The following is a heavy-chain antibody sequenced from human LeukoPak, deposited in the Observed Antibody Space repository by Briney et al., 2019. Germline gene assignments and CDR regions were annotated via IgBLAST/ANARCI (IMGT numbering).Heavy chain of an antibody. CDR2: ISENGFDT. CDR3: AKGEWELLTGYFDY. Sequence: GGSLRLSCAVSGLIFSNHAMYWVRQAPGKGLEWASAISENGFDTYYADSVRGRFTISRDNSRNTLYLQMNSLRAEDTAVYYCAKGEWELLTGYFDYWGQGTLVTVSS. CDR1: GLIFSNHA. J-gene: IGHJ4*02. D-gene: IGHD1-26*01. V-gene: IGHV3-23*01.